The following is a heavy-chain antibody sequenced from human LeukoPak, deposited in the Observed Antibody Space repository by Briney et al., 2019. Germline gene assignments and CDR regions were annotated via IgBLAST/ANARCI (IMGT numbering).Heavy chain of an antibody. V-gene: IGHV4-39*02. J-gene: IGHJ5*02. CDR1: GGSISSYY. CDR2: ICYSGST. Sequence: SETLSLTCTVSGGSISSYYWSWIRQPPGKGLQWIGSICYSGSTYYNPSLKSRVTISVDTSKNHFSLKLTSVTAADTAVYYCAKWRQANWFDPWGQGTLVTVSS. D-gene: IGHD2-8*01. CDR3: AKWRQANWFDP.